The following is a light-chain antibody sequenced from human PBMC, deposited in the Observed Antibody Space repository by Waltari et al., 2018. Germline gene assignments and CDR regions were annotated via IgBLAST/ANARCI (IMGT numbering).Light chain of an antibody. CDR3: AAWDDSLNVVV. CDR2: SNK. Sequence: QSVLTQPPSASGTPGQRVTISSSGSRSNIGSNTVNCYQPLPGPAPKLLIYSNKQRPSGVPDRFSGSKSGTSASLAISGLQSEDEADYYCAAWDDSLNVVVFGGGTKLTVL. J-gene: IGLJ2*01. V-gene: IGLV1-44*01. CDR1: RSNIGSNT.